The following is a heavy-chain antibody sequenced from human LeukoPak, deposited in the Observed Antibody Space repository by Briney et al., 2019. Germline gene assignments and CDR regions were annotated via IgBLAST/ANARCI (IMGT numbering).Heavy chain of an antibody. J-gene: IGHJ4*02. CDR3: AKLIPASGY. Sequence: GGSLRLSCAASGFTFSNYAMTWVRQAPGEGLEWVSSITAGGGSTYYADSVKGRFTISRDNSKDTLYLQMNSLRAEDTAVYFCAKLIPASGYWGQGTLVTVSS. D-gene: IGHD3-16*01. V-gene: IGHV3-23*01. CDR2: ITAGGGST. CDR1: GFTFSNYA.